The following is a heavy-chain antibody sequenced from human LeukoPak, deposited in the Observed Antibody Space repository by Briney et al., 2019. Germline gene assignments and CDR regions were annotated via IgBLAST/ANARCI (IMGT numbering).Heavy chain of an antibody. Sequence: PSESLSLTCTVSGGSISSYYWSWIRQPPGKGLEWIGYIYYSDSTNYNPSLKSRVTISVDTSKNQFSLKLSSVTAADTAVYYCARGIFGVVPKTFDYWGQGTLFSPSS. CDR3: ARGIFGVVPKTFDY. J-gene: IGHJ4*02. V-gene: IGHV4-59*01. CDR1: GGSISSYY. D-gene: IGHD3-3*01. CDR2: IYYSDST.